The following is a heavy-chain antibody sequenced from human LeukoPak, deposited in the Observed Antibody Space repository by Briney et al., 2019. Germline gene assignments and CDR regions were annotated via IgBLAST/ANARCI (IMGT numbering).Heavy chain of an antibody. V-gene: IGHV4-39*01. CDR2: IYYSGSA. D-gene: IGHD5-18*01. Sequence: PSETLSLTCTVSGGSISSGDYYWGWIRQPPGKGLEWIGNIYYSGSAFYNPSLKSRVTISVDTSKNQFSLKLSSVTAADTAMYYCARSVDTAMVMPFDYWGQGTLVTVSS. CDR1: GGSISSGDYY. CDR3: ARSVDTAMVMPFDY. J-gene: IGHJ4*02.